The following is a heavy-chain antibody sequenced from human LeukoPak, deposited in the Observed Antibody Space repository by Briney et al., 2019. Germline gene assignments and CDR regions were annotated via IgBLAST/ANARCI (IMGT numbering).Heavy chain of an antibody. V-gene: IGHV3-74*01. CDR1: GFTFSSYW. J-gene: IGHJ4*02. CDR3: ARDKAIVGATQFDY. D-gene: IGHD1-26*01. CDR2: SNSDGSST. Sequence: GGSLRLSCAASGFTFSSYWMHWVRQAPGKGLVWVSRSNSDGSSTSYADSVKGRFTISRDNAKNTLYLQMNSLRAEDTAVYYCARDKAIVGATQFDYWGQGTLVTVSS.